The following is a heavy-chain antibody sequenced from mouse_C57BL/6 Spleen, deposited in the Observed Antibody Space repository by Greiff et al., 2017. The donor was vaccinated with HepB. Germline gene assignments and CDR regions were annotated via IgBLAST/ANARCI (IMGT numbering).Heavy chain of an antibody. CDR3: ARVGYYYAMDY. Sequence: EVQLQQSGPELVKPGASVKISCKASGYSFTGYYMNWVKQSPEKSLEWIGEINPSTGGTTYNQKFKAKATLTVDKSSSTAYMQLKSLTSEDSAVYYCARVGYYYAMDYWGQGTSVTVSS. V-gene: IGHV1-42*01. CDR1: GYSFTGYY. J-gene: IGHJ4*01. CDR2: INPSTGGT.